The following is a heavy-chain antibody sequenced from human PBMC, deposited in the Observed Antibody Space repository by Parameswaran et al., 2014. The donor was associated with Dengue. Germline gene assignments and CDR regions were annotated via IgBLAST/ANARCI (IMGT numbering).Heavy chain of an antibody. CDR2: MNPNSGNT. CDR3: ARGFRVQLSRRIPYYYYGMDV. Sequence: WVRQAPGQGLEWMGWMNPNSGNTGYAQKFQGRVTMTRNTSISTAYMELSSLRSEDTAVYYCARGFRVQLSRRIPYYYYGMDVWGQGTTVTVSS. J-gene: IGHJ6*02. D-gene: IGHD5-18*01. V-gene: IGHV1-8*01.